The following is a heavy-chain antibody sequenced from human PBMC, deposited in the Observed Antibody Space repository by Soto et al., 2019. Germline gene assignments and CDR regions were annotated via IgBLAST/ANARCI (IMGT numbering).Heavy chain of an antibody. CDR3: TMRSRTDYGRSYFDY. J-gene: IGHJ4*02. Sequence: GGSLRLSCAASGFTFSNYAMGWVRQSPGEGLQWVSIIGYTGDTAYYADSVKGRFTISRDNSNSMLYLQMNSLRGEDTALYYCTMRSRTDYGRSYFDYWGQGTLVTVSS. CDR2: IGYTGDTA. D-gene: IGHD4-17*01. V-gene: IGHV3-23*01. CDR1: GFTFSNYA.